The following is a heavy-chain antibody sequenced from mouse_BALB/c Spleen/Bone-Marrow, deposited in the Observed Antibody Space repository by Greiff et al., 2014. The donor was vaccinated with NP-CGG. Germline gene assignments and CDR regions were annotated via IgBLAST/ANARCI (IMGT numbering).Heavy chain of an antibody. Sequence: VQRVESGPGLVAPSQSLSITCTVSGFSLTSYGVYWARQPPGKGLEWLGVIWAGGSTNYNSALMSRLSISKDNSKSQVFLKMNSLQTDDTAMYYCARVYGSSYDPYYYAIGYWGQGTSVTVSS. V-gene: IGHV2-9*02. CDR3: ARVYGSSYDPYYYAIGY. CDR2: IWAGGST. J-gene: IGHJ4*01. D-gene: IGHD1-1*01. CDR1: GFSLTSYG.